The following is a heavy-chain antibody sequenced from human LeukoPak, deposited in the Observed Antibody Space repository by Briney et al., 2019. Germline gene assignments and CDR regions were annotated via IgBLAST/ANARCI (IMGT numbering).Heavy chain of an antibody. D-gene: IGHD3-3*01. Sequence: SVKVSCKASGGTFSSYAISWVRQAPGQGLEWMGGIIPIFGTANYAQKFQGRVTITTDESTSTAYMELSSLRSEDTAVYYCARVASGPVYDFWSGYLYYWGQGTLVTVSS. CDR2: IIPIFGTA. CDR3: ARVASGPVYDFWSGYLYY. CDR1: GGTFSSYA. V-gene: IGHV1-69*05. J-gene: IGHJ4*02.